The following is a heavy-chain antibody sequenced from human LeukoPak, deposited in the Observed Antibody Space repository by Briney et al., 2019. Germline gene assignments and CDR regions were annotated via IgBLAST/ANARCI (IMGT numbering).Heavy chain of an antibody. CDR1: GYTFTGYY. CDR3: ARGYCSSTSCYTSYYYYMDV. D-gene: IGHD2-2*02. CDR2: INPNSGVT. Sequence: ASVKVSCKTSGYTFTGYYIHWVRQAPGQGPEWMGWINPNSGVTNYAQKFQGRVTMTRDTSISTAYMELSRLRSDDTAVYYCARGYCSSTSCYTSYYYYMDVWGKGTTVTVSS. V-gene: IGHV1-2*02. J-gene: IGHJ6*03.